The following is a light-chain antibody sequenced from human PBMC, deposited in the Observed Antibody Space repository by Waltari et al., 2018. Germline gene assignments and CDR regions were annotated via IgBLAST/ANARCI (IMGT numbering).Light chain of an antibody. CDR1: SPTIGPAFA. J-gene: IGLJ3*02. Sequence: QSVLTQPPSVSGAPGQRVPFPSPGSSPTIGPAFAVNWYQQVPGTAPKLLIYDYINRPSGVPDRFSGSKSGTSASLAITGLQAEDEADYYCQSYDISLSGWVFGGGTKLTVL. CDR3: QSYDISLSGWV. V-gene: IGLV1-40*01. CDR2: DYI.